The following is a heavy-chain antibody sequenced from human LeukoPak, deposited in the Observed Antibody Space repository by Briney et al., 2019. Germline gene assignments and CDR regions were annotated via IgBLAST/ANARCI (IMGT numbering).Heavy chain of an antibody. J-gene: IGHJ5*02. CDR1: GYSISSGYY. Sequence: ASETLSLTCTVSGYSISSGYYWGWIRQPPGKGLEWIGSIYHSGSTYYNPSLKSRVTISVDTSKNQFSLKLSSVTAADTAVYYCARGPTDLLLWFGELPSWFDPWGQGTLVTVSS. CDR2: IYHSGST. D-gene: IGHD3-10*01. CDR3: ARGPTDLLLWFGELPSWFDP. V-gene: IGHV4-38-2*02.